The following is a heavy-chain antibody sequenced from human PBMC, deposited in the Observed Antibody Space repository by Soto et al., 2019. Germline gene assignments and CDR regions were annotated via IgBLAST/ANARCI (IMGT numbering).Heavy chain of an antibody. Sequence: QVQLVESGGGLVKPGGSLRLSCAASGFTFSDYYMSWISQAPGKGLEWVSYISSSNGYTNYADSVKGRFTISRDNAKNSLYLHMNSLRAEDTAIYYCARDADILTGSDAFDIWGQGTMVTVSS. CDR3: ARDADILTGSDAFDI. V-gene: IGHV3-11*05. D-gene: IGHD3-9*01. CDR2: ISSSNGYT. J-gene: IGHJ3*02. CDR1: GFTFSDYY.